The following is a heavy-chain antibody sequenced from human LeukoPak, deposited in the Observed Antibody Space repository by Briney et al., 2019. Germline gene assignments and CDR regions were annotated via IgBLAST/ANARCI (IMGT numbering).Heavy chain of an antibody. CDR3: ATDQYYYGSGGTRFDY. J-gene: IGHJ4*02. D-gene: IGHD3-10*01. V-gene: IGHV1-24*01. Sequence: ASVKVSCKVSGYTLTELSMHWVRQAPGKGLEWMGGFDPEDGETIYAQKFQGRVTMTEDTSTDTAYMELSSLRSEDTAVYYCATDQYYYGSGGTRFDYWGQGTLVTVSS. CDR1: GYTLTELS. CDR2: FDPEDGET.